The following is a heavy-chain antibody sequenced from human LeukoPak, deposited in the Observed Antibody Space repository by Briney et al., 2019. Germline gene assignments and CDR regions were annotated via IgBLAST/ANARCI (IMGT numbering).Heavy chain of an antibody. CDR1: GASISSNR. V-gene: IGHV4-4*02. CDR3: ARSDDRYFDY. CDR2: IYHSGDT. Sequence: SETLSLTCAVSGASISSNRWSWVRQPPGKGLEWIGEIYHSGDTNYNPSLDSRVTLSVDKSNNQFSLRVSSVTAADTAVYYCARSDDRYFDYWGQGTLVTVSS. J-gene: IGHJ4*02. D-gene: IGHD1-1*01.